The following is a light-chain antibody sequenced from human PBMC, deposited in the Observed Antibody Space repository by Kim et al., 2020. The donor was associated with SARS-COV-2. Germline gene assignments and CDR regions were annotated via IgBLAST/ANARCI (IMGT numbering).Light chain of an antibody. V-gene: IGKV1-27*01. CDR3: QKCDSAPWT. CDR2: AAS. Sequence: ASVGDRVTITCRASQDISNYLVWFQLTPGTAPKLLIYAASALQPGVPSRFSGSGSGTDFTLTVTSLQPEDVATYYYQKCDSAPWTFGQGTKVDIK. CDR1: QDISNY. J-gene: IGKJ1*01.